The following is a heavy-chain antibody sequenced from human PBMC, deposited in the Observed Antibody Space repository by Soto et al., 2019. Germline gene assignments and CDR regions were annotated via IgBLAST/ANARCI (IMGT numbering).Heavy chain of an antibody. V-gene: IGHV4-39*07. D-gene: IGHD6-6*01. CDR2: IYYSGST. Sequence: SETLSLTCTVSGGSISSSSYYWGWIRQPPGKGLEWIGSIYYSGSTYYNPSLKSRVTISVDTSKTQFSLKMSSVTAADTALYYYARDSPPYCSSSDYWGQGTLVTVSS. J-gene: IGHJ4*02. CDR3: ARDSPPYCSSSDY. CDR1: GGSISSSSYY.